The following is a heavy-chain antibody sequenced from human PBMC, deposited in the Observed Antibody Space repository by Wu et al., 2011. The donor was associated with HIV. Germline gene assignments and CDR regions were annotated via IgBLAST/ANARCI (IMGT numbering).Heavy chain of an antibody. CDR1: GYTFTGYY. J-gene: IGHJ4*01. Sequence: QVQLVQSGAEVKKPGASVKVSCKASGYTFTGYYMHWVRQAPGQGLEWMGWINPNSGGTNYAQKFQGRVTMTRDTSINTAYMELSRLTSDDTALYYCARDDGKYKPSGHDFWGHGTLVTVSS. V-gene: IGHV1-2*02. CDR2: INPNSGGT. CDR3: ARDDGKYKPSGHDF. D-gene: IGHD1-1*01.